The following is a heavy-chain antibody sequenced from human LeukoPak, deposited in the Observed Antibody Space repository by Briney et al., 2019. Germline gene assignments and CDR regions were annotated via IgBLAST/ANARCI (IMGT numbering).Heavy chain of an antibody. J-gene: IGHJ3*02. CDR2: IIPIFGTA. Sequence: SVKVSCKASGGTFSSYAISWVRQAPGQGLEWMGGIIPIFGTANYAQKFQGRVTTTADESTSTAYMELSSLRSEDTAVYYCAGPSPSSSWYHRAFDIWGQGTMVTVSS. CDR3: AGPSPSSSWYHRAFDI. D-gene: IGHD6-13*01. V-gene: IGHV1-69*13. CDR1: GGTFSSYA.